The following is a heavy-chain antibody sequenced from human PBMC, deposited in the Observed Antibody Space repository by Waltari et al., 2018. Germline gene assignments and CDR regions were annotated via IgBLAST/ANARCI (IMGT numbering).Heavy chain of an antibody. D-gene: IGHD3-16*02. CDR1: GGSFSGYY. J-gene: IGHJ4*02. CDR3: ARRAYDYVWGSYRASAPDY. V-gene: IGHV4-34*01. CDR2: INHSGST. Sequence: QVQLQQWGAGLLKPSETLSLTCAVYGGSFSGYYWRWLRQPPGKGLEWIGEINHSGSTNYNPSLKSRVTISVDTSKNQFSLKLSSVTAADTAVYYCARRAYDYVWGSYRASAPDYWGQGTLVTVSS.